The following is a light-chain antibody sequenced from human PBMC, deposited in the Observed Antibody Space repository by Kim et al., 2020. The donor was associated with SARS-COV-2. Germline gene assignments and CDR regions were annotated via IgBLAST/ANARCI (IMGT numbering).Light chain of an antibody. Sequence: VSPGQKACITCDGDKVGDKDAGWYQQKPGQSPVLVIYQDRKRPSGIPERFSSSNSGNTATLTISGTQAMDEADFYCQAWDISTGYVCGTGTKVTVL. CDR1: KVGDKD. V-gene: IGLV3-1*01. J-gene: IGLJ1*01. CDR2: QDR. CDR3: QAWDISTGYV.